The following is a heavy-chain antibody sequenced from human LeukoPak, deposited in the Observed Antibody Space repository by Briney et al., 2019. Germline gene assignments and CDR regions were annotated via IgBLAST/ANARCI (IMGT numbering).Heavy chain of an antibody. D-gene: IGHD1-26*01. V-gene: IGHV3-21*01. CDR1: GFTFSSYS. J-gene: IGHJ5*02. CDR2: ISSSSSYI. CDR3: ARGASYPARRNWFDP. Sequence: GGSLRLSCAASGFTFSSYSMNWVRQAPGKGLEWVSSISSSSSYIYYADSVKGRFTISRDNAKNSLYLQMNSLRAEDTAVYYWARGASYPARRNWFDPWGQGTLVTASS.